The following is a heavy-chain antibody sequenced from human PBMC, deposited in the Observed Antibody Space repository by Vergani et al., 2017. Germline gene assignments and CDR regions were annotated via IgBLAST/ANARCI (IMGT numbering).Heavy chain of an antibody. V-gene: IGHV3-30*02. Sequence: QVQLVESGGGVVQPGGSLRLSCAASGFPFSSYSMHWVRQAPGKGLEWLAFIEYDGSNKYYADSVKGRFTISRDDSKNTLSLRLNSLRPEDTAVYYCASRWFSGSWSFDFWGQGTLVTVSA. D-gene: IGHD6-25*01. CDR1: GFPFSSYS. CDR3: ASRWFSGSWSFDF. CDR2: IEYDGSNK. J-gene: IGHJ4*02.